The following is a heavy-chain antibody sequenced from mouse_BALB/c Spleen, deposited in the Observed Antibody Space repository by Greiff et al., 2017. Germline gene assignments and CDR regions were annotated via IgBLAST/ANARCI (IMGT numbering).Heavy chain of an antibody. CDR1: GFTFSSYA. D-gene: IGHD1-1*01. CDR3: ASVAHYDYGREDY. CDR2: ISSGGST. V-gene: IGHV5-6-5*01. Sequence: EVKLEESGGGLVKPGGSLKLSCAASGFTFSSYAMSWVRQTPEKRLEWVASISSGGSTYYPYSVKGRFTISRDNARNILYLQMSSLRSEDTAMYYCASVAHYDYGREDYWGQGTSVTVSS. J-gene: IGHJ4*01.